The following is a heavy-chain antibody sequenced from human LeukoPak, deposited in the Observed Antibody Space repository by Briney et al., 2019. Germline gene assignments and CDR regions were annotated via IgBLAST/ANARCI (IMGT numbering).Heavy chain of an antibody. J-gene: IGHJ5*02. CDR3: ARGPRWDYGVYWFDP. D-gene: IGHD4-17*01. V-gene: IGHV1-69*01. Sequence: SVKVSCKSSGCTFSSNAISWVRQAPGQGLEWMGVIIPMFGTTNYAQKFQGRVTITADESTSTAYMELSSLRSEDTAVYYCARGPRWDYGVYWFDPWGQGTLVTVSS. CDR1: GCTFSSNA. CDR2: IIPMFGTT.